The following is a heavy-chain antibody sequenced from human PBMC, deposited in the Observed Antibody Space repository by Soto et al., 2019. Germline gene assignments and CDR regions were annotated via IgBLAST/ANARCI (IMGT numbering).Heavy chain of an antibody. CDR1: GGTFSSYT. J-gene: IGHJ5*02. D-gene: IGHD4-17*01. Sequence: QVQLVQSGAEVKKPGSSVQVSCKASGGTFSSYTIRWVRQAPGQGLEWMGRIIPILGIANYAQKFQGRVTMTADKSRSPAYMELSRLRSEDTVVYYCARGLPYDYGYYVDWFDPWGRGTLVTDSS. V-gene: IGHV1-69*02. CDR3: ARGLPYDYGYYVDWFDP. CDR2: IIPILGIA.